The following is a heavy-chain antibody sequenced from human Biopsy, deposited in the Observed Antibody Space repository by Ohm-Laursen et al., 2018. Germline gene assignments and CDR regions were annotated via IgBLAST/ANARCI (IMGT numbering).Heavy chain of an antibody. V-gene: IGHV4-59*07. Sequence: SDTLSLTCTVSDGSINSYYWNWIRQPPGKRLEWIGNIYYSGSTNFNPSLKSRVTISVDTSKNQFSLKLSSVTAADTVVYFCARGSSYGYDFDYWGQGTLVAVSS. D-gene: IGHD5-18*01. CDR3: ARGSSYGYDFDY. CDR1: DGSINSYY. CDR2: IYYSGST. J-gene: IGHJ4*02.